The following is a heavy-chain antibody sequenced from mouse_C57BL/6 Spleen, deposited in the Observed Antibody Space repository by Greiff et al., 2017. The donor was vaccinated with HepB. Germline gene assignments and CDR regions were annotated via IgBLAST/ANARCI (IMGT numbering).Heavy chain of an antibody. J-gene: IGHJ4*01. V-gene: IGHV5-16*01. CDR1: GFTFSDYY. Sequence: EVKLVESEGGLVQPGSSMKLSCTASGFTFSDYYMAWVRQVPEKGLEWVANINYDGSSTYYLDSLKSRFIISRDNAKNILYLQMSSLKSEDTATYYCARGGYYSNYDAMDYWGQGTSVTVSS. D-gene: IGHD2-5*01. CDR2: INYDGSST. CDR3: ARGGYYSNYDAMDY.